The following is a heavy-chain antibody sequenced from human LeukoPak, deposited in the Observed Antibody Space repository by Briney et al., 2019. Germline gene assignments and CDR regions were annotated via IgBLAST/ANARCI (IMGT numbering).Heavy chain of an antibody. Sequence: PGGSLRLSCAASGFTFSNYGMHWVRQAPGKGLEWVACIRYDGSSKYCADSVKGRFTISRDNSKNTVYLQMNSLRAEDTAVYYCAREGVNYYDSSGYYAVSWGQGTLVTVSS. J-gene: IGHJ5*02. CDR1: GFTFSNYG. CDR2: IRYDGSSK. CDR3: AREGVNYYDSSGYYAVS. V-gene: IGHV3-30*02. D-gene: IGHD3-22*01.